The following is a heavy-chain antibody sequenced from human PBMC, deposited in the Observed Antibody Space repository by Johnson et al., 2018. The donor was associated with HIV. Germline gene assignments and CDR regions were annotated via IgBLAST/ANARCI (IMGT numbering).Heavy chain of an antibody. V-gene: IGHV3-30*14. CDR3: ARDSYYDSSGYYSPPHDAFDI. J-gene: IGHJ3*02. Sequence: QVQLVESGGGVVQPGRSLRLSCAASGFTFSSYAMHWVRQAPGKGLEWVAVISYDGSNKYYADSVKGRFTISRDNAKNSLYLQMNSLRAGDTAVYYCARDSYYDSSGYYSPPHDAFDIWSQGTMVTVSS. CDR1: GFTFSSYA. CDR2: ISYDGSNK. D-gene: IGHD3-22*01.